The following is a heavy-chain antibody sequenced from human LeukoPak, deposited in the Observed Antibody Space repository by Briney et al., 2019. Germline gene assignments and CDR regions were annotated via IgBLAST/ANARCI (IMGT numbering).Heavy chain of an antibody. D-gene: IGHD1-26*01. V-gene: IGHV1-18*01. CDR3: ARDRERVGATGPSY. CDR2: INPNSGGT. Sequence: ASVKVSCKASGYTFTSYGISWVRQAPGQGLEWMGWINPNSGGTNYAQKLQGRVTMTTDTSTSTAYMELRSLRSDDPAVYYCARDRERVGATGPSYWGQGTLVTVSS. CDR1: GYTFTSYG. J-gene: IGHJ4*02.